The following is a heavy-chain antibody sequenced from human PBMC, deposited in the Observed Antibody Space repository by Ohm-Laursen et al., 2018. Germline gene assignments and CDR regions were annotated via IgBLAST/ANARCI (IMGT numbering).Heavy chain of an antibody. CDR3: ASGHNYGYDNYYYGMDV. CDR2: IYHSGST. Sequence: SETLSLTCTVSGGSISNHYWNWVRQSPGKGLEWIGYIYHSGSTKYNSFFNSRVTISVDTSKNQFSLNLRSVTTADTAVYYCASGHNYGYDNYYYGMDVWGQGTTVTVSS. J-gene: IGHJ6*02. D-gene: IGHD5-18*01. CDR1: GGSISNHY. V-gene: IGHV4-59*11.